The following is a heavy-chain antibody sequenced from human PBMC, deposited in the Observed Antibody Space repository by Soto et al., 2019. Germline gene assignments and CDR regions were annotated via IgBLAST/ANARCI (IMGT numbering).Heavy chain of an antibody. CDR3: ARASPVYDTLEY. J-gene: IGHJ4*02. CDR2: IWYDGSNK. D-gene: IGHD3-22*01. V-gene: IGHV3-33*01. CDR1: GFTFSSYG. Sequence: GGSLRLSCAASGFTFSSYGMHCVRQAPGKGLEWVAVIWYDGSNKYYADSVKGRFTISRDNSKDTLYLQMNSLRAEDTAVYYCARASPVYDTLEYWGQGTMVTVSS.